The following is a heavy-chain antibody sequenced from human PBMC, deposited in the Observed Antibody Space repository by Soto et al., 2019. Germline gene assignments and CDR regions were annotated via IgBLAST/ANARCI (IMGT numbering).Heavy chain of an antibody. CDR2: VTGSGSST. J-gene: IGHJ3*02. Sequence: PGGSLRLSCAASGFTFSNYVMSWVRQAPGKGLEGVSAVTGSGSSTYYADSVKGRFTISRDNSKNTLYLQMNSLRAEDTALYYCAKVAGTSWGAVDIWGQGTMVTVSS. D-gene: IGHD6-13*01. CDR1: GFTFSNYV. CDR3: AKVAGTSWGAVDI. V-gene: IGHV3-23*01.